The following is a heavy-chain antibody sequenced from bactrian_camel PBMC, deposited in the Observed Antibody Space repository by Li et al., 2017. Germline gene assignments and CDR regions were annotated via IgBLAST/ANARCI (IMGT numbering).Heavy chain of an antibody. CDR1: GYKYSSFA. CDR2: ILPGGGTT. Sequence: DVQLVESGGGSVQPGGSLRFSCAASGYKYSSFAMGWFRLTPGKDREGVACILPGGGTTYYADSVKGRFTISQGNAKNTVTLQMNSLKPEDTATYYCAADVVPSQEHAWVLGENGFWGKGTQVTVS. D-gene: IGHD3*01. J-gene: IGHJ7*01. V-gene: IGHV3S40*01.